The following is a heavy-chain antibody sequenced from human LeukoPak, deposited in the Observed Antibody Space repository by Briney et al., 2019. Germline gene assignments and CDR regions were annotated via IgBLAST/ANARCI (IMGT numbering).Heavy chain of an antibody. Sequence: GGSLRLSCVASGFTYNTYWMSWIRQAPGKGLEWVANIKEDENEKHYGDSVKGRFIISRDNAKNSLYLQMNSLRAEDTALYYCARAVCPTIKFCDSSYFMDVWGKGTTVNVS. CDR2: IKEDENEK. CDR1: GFTYNTYW. CDR3: ARAVCPTIKFCDSSYFMDV. V-gene: IGHV3-7*03. J-gene: IGHJ6*03. D-gene: IGHD6-6*01.